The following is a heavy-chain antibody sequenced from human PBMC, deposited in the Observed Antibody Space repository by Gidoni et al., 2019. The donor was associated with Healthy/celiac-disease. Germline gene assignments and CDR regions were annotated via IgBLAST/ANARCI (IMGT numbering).Heavy chain of an antibody. Sequence: EVQLVESGGGLVQPGGALRLSCAAAGCTFSSGSRKWVRQAPGKGLECVSYISSSSSTIYYADSLKGRFTISRDNAKNSLYLQMNSLRAEDTAVYYCARDSSDSSGYYFYFDYYYGMDVWGQGTTVTVSS. J-gene: IGHJ6*02. V-gene: IGHV3-48*01. CDR1: GCTFSSGS. CDR3: ARDSSDSSGYYFYFDYYYGMDV. D-gene: IGHD3-22*01. CDR2: ISSSSSTI.